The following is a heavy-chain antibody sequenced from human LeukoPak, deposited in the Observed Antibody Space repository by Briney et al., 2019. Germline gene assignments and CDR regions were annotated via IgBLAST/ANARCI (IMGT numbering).Heavy chain of an antibody. CDR2: ISSSGSTI. V-gene: IGHV3-48*03. J-gene: IGHJ6*03. D-gene: IGHD1-1*01. CDR1: GFTFSSYE. Sequence: PGGSLRLSCAASGFTFSSYEVNWVRQAPGKGLEWVSYISSSGSTIYYADSVKGRFTISRDNAKNSLYLQMNSLRAEDTAVYYCASGTTGTTGYYYYYYNMDVGGKGTTVTVSS. CDR3: ASGTTGTTGYYYYYYNMDV.